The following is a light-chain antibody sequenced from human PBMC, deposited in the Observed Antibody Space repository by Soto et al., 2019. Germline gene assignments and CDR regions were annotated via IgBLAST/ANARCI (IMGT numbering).Light chain of an antibody. J-gene: IGLJ2*01. V-gene: IGLV1-47*01. CDR1: SSNIGGNH. Sequence: QSVLTQPPSTSGTPGQRVTISCSGSSSNIGGNHVYWYQQFPGMAPKLLMYRSDQRPTGVPDRFSVSKSGTSASLAISGLRSDDEDDYYCSARDDSLSGVVFGGGTKLTVL. CDR2: RSD. CDR3: SARDDSLSGVV.